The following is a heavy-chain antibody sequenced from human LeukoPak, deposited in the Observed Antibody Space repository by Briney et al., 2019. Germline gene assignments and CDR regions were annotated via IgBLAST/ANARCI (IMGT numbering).Heavy chain of an antibody. V-gene: IGHV4-30-4*01. D-gene: IGHD3-22*01. CDR2: IYYSGST. Sequence: SETLSLTCTVSGGSISSGDYYWSWIRQPPGKGLEWIGYIYYSGSTYYNPSLKSRVTISVDTSKNQFSLKLSSVTAADTAVYYCARASDSSGYPNDAFDIWGQGTMVTVSS. CDR1: GGSISSGDYY. CDR3: ARASDSSGYPNDAFDI. J-gene: IGHJ3*02.